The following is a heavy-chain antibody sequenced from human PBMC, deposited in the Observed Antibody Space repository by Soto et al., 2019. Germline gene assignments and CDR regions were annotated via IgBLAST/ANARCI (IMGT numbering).Heavy chain of an antibody. D-gene: IGHD3-22*01. CDR2: IWYDGSNK. Sequence: PGGSLRLSCAASGFTFSSYGMHWVLQAPGNGLEWVAVIWYDGSNKYYADSVKGRFTISRDNSKNTLYLQMNSLRAEDTAVYYCASNPDSSGYPYWGQGTLVTVSS. V-gene: IGHV3-33*01. J-gene: IGHJ4*02. CDR3: ASNPDSSGYPY. CDR1: GFTFSSYG.